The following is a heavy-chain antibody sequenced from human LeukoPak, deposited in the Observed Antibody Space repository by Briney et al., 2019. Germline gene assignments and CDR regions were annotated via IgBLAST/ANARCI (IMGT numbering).Heavy chain of an antibody. CDR1: GFTLSDYS. J-gene: IGHJ3*02. Sequence: GGSLRLSCVVFGFTLSDYSMNWVRQAPGKGPECVSYISSSGSTIYYADSVKGRFTISRDNSKNTLYLQMNSLRAEDTAVYYCAGHSGSYSGYAFDIWGQGTMVTVSS. V-gene: IGHV3-48*01. CDR3: AGHSGSYSGYAFDI. CDR2: ISSSGSTI. D-gene: IGHD1-26*01.